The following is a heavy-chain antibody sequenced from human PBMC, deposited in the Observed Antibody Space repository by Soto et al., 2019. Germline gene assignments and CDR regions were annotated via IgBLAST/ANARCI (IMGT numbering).Heavy chain of an antibody. V-gene: IGHV3-23*01. CDR2: IRGSGANA. J-gene: IGHJ4*02. Sequence: EVQLLESGGGLVQPGGSLRLSCAASGFTFDDFAMSWVRQAPGKGLEWVSAIRGSGANAYYADSVKGRFTVSRDNSKSTLFLQMNSLRAEDTAVYYCTRDRHAARPIPYWGQGTLVTVSS. CDR3: TRDRHAARPIPY. CDR1: GFTFDDFA. D-gene: IGHD6-25*01.